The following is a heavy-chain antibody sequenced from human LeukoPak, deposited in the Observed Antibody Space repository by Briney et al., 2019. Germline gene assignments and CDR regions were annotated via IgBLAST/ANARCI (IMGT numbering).Heavy chain of an antibody. Sequence: PSETLSLTCTVSGGSISSYYWSWIRQPPGEGPEWVGYIYYSGSTNYNPSLKTRVTISVDSSKNQFSLKLSSVTAADTAVYYCAGRLGARYDSSGYPGSLDYWGEGTLVTVSS. J-gene: IGHJ4*02. D-gene: IGHD3-22*01. V-gene: IGHV4-59*01. CDR1: GGSISSYY. CDR3: AGRLGARYDSSGYPGSLDY. CDR2: IYYSGST.